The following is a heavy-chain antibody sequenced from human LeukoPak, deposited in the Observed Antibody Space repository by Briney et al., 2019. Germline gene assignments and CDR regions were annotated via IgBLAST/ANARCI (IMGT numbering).Heavy chain of an antibody. V-gene: IGHV3-66*02. CDR2: IYSGGST. CDR1: GFTVSSNY. Sequence: GGSLRLSCAASGFTVSSNYMSWVRQAPGKGLEWVSVIYSGGSTYYADSVKGRFTISRDNSKNTLYLQMNSLRAEDTAVYYCARGLRFLEWLHESYYYYYMDVWGKGTTVTVSS. J-gene: IGHJ6*03. CDR3: ARGLRFLEWLHESYYYYYMDV. D-gene: IGHD3-3*01.